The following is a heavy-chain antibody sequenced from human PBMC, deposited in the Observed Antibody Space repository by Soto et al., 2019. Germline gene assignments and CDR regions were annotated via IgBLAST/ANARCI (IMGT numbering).Heavy chain of an antibody. CDR1: GASVSSSSYY. CDR2: IYHSGST. V-gene: IGHV4-39*01. J-gene: IGHJ4*02. D-gene: IGHD4-17*01. CDR3: AASPSTVVSRFSLADY. Sequence: QLQLQESGPGLVKPSETLSLTCSVSGASVSSSSYYWGWIRQPPGKGLEWIGSIYHSGSTSYNPSLKSRVTISVDTSKNQFSLHLTSVTAADTAVYYCAASPSTVVSRFSLADYWGQGTLVTVSS.